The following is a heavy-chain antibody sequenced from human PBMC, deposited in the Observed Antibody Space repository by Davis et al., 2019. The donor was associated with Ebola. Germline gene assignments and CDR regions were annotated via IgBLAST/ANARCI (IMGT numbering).Heavy chain of an antibody. Sequence: MPSETLSLTCAVYGGSFSGYYWSWIRQSPGKGLEWIGEINHSGSTNYNPSLKSRVTISVDTSKNQFSLKLSSVTAADTAVYYCARVGVYKRFWFDPWGQGTLVTVSS. J-gene: IGHJ5*02. CDR1: GGSFSGYY. CDR3: ARVGVYKRFWFDP. V-gene: IGHV4-34*01. D-gene: IGHD1-1*01. CDR2: INHSGST.